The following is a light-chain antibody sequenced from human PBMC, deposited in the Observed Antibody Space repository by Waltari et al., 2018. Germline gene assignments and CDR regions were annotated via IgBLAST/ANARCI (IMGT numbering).Light chain of an antibody. CDR2: DAS. Sequence: EIVLTQSPATLPLSPGERATLSCRASQSVSSYLAWYQQKPGQAPRLLIYDASNRATGIPARFSGSGSGTDFTLTISSLQAEDVAVYYCHQYYTTPYTFGQGTKLEIK. V-gene: IGKV3-11*01. CDR3: HQYYTTPYT. J-gene: IGKJ2*01. CDR1: QSVSSY.